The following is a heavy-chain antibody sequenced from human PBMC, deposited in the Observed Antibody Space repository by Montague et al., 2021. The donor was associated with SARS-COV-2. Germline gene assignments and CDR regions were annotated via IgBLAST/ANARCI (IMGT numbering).Heavy chain of an antibody. V-gene: IGHV4-39*07. D-gene: IGHD3-9*01. Sequence: SETLSLTCTVSGGSITNNIDYWAWIRQPPGKGLEWIGSIYYTGNTYYNPSLKSRITISLGTSKNQFSLKLSSVTAADTAVYYCARGSYEILRYGMDVWGRGTTVTVSS. CDR3: ARGSYEILRYGMDV. J-gene: IGHJ6*02. CDR2: IYYTGNT. CDR1: GGSITNNIDY.